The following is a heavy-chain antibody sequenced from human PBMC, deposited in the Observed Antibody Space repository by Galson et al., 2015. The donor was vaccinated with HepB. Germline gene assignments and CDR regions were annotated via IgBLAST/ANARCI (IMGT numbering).Heavy chain of an antibody. CDR1: GFSLSTSGMR. Sequence: PALVKPTQTLTLPCTFSGFSLSTSGMRVSWIRQPPGKALEWLARIDWDDNKFYTTSLKTRLTISKDTSKNQVVLRMTNMDPVDTATYYCAREYCSGGRCYGHGRWSDPWGQGTLVSVSS. CDR3: AREYCSGGRCYGHGRWSDP. D-gene: IGHD2-15*01. CDR2: IDWDDNK. V-gene: IGHV2-70*04. J-gene: IGHJ5*02.